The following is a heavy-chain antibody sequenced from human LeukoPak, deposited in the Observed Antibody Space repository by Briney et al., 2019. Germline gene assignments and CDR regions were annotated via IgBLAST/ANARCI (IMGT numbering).Heavy chain of an antibody. D-gene: IGHD3-16*02. J-gene: IGHJ3*02. V-gene: IGHV1-2*02. CDR3: ARVYRWTTPNDAFDI. CDR1: GYTFTGYY. Sequence: ASVKVSFKASGYTFTGYYMHWVRQAPGQGLEWMGWSNSNSGATNYAQKFQGRVTMTRDTSITTAYMELSRLTSDDTAVYYCARVYRWTTPNDAFDIWGQGTMVTVSS. CDR2: SNSNSGAT.